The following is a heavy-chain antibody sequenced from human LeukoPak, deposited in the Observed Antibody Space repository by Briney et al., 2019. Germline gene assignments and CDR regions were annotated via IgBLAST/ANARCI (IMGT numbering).Heavy chain of an antibody. J-gene: IGHJ4*02. D-gene: IGHD4-17*01. CDR1: GFTFSSYA. V-gene: IGHV3-23*01. CDR2: ISGSGGST. Sequence: GGSLRLSCAASGFTFSSYAMSWVRQAPGEGLEWVSAISGSGGSTYYADSVKGRFTISRDNSKNTLYLQMNSLRAEDTAVYYCAKDHGRGEGFDYWGQGTLVTVSS. CDR3: AKDHGRGEGFDY.